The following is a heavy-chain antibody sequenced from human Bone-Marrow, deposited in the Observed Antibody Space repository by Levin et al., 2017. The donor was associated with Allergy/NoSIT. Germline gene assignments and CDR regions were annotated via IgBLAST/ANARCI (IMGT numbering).Heavy chain of an antibody. Sequence: PGGSLRLSCAVSGFTLSDYAMHWVRQAPGKGLEWVAVLSYDGNNQFYAESVKGRFTISRDYSKNTLFLEMNDLRPDDTAIYFCAKGLRTLGYFDHWGQGTLLTFSS. CDR3: AKGLRTLGYFDH. V-gene: IGHV3-30*18. J-gene: IGHJ4*02. CDR1: GFTLSDYA. CDR2: LSYDGNNQ. D-gene: IGHD7-27*01.